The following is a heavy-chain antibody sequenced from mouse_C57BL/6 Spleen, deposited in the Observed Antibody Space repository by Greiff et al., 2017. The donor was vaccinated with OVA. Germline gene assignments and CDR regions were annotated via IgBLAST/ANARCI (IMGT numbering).Heavy chain of an antibody. CDR2: IHPNSGST. V-gene: IGHV1-64*01. J-gene: IGHJ4*01. Sequence: QVQLQQPGAELVKPGASVKLSCKASGYTFNSYWMHWVKQRPGQGLEWIGMIHPNSGSTNYNEKLKSKATLTVDKSSSTAYMQLSSLTSEYSAVYYCARQLRPGFYYAIDYWGQGASVTVTS. CDR3: ARQLRPGFYYAIDY. D-gene: IGHD3-2*02. CDR1: GYTFNSYW.